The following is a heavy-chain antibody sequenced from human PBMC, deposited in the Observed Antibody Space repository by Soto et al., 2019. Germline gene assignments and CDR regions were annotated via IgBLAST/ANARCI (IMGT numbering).Heavy chain of an antibody. CDR3: AREHSYGSCGMDV. Sequence: SVKVSCKASGGTFSSYAISWVRQAPGQGLEWMGGIIPIFGTANYAQKFQGRVTITADESTSTAYMELSSLGSEDTAVYYCAREHSYGSCGMDVWGQGTTVTVSS. CDR1: GGTFSSYA. CDR2: IIPIFGTA. D-gene: IGHD5-18*01. V-gene: IGHV1-69*13. J-gene: IGHJ6*02.